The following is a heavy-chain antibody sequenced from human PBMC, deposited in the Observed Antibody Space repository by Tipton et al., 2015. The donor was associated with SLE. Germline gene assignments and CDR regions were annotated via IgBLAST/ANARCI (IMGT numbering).Heavy chain of an antibody. Sequence: TLSLTCTVSGGSIGSSAYYWGWIRQPPGKGLEWIGTFYYRGRTFYNPSLKSRVTISEDTSKNHFSLTLSSVTAADTAVYFCARGPYGAAASYDYWGQGTLVTVSS. CDR1: GGSIGSSAYY. CDR3: ARGPYGAAASYDY. V-gene: IGHV4-39*07. J-gene: IGHJ4*02. CDR2: FYYRGRT. D-gene: IGHD6-13*01.